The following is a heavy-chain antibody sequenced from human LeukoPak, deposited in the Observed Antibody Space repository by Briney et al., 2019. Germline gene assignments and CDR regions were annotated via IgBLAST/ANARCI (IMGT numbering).Heavy chain of an antibody. D-gene: IGHD4-17*01. V-gene: IGHV4-4*07. CDR2: IYTSGTI. CDR1: GGSISSYY. Sequence: PSETLSLTCAVSGGSISSYYWSWIRQPAGTALEWIGRIYTSGTITYNPSLKSRVTMSVVTSKNQFSLKLSSVTAADTAVYYCARDTGTTGEVKFDPWGQGTLVTVSS. J-gene: IGHJ5*02. CDR3: ARDTGTTGEVKFDP.